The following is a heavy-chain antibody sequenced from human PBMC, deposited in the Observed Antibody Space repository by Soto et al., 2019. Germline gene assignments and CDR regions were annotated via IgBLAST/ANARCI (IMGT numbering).Heavy chain of an antibody. D-gene: IGHD3-16*02. V-gene: IGHV1-69*04. CDR1: GGTFSSYT. CDR2: IIPILGIA. J-gene: IGHJ3*02. CDR3: AREVGMITFGGVIASHAFDI. Sequence: SVKVSCKASGGTFSSYTISWVRQAPGQGLEWMGRIIPILGIANYAQKFQGRVTITADKSTSTAYMELSSLRSEDTAVYYCAREVGMITFGGVIASHAFDIWGQGTMVTVSS.